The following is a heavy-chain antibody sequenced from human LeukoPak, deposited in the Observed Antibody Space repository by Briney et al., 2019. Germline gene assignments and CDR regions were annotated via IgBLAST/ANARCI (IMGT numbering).Heavy chain of an antibody. CDR1: GFTFSSYE. V-gene: IGHV3-48*03. CDR3: ARGVVASILYNGQGY. CDR2: ISSSGSTI. D-gene: IGHD5-12*01. Sequence: QPGGSLRLSCAASGFTFSSYEMNWVRQAPGKGLEWVSYISSSGSTIYYADSVKGRFTISRDNAKNSLYLQMNSLRAEDTAVYYCARGVVASILYNGQGYWGQGTLVIVSS. J-gene: IGHJ4*02.